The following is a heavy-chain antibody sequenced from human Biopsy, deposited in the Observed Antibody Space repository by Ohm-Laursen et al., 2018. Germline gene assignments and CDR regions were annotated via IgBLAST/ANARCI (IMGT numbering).Heavy chain of an antibody. CDR3: TAGIPGLSRSSDY. D-gene: IGHD6-19*01. Sequence: GSLRLSCAASGFTFSAAWMYWVRQAPGKGLECVALVKSNANGGTTEYPAPVEGRFSISRDDSRNTVYLHMSSLNTDDTAIYFCTAGIPGLSRSSDYWGQGTLVTVSS. V-gene: IGHV3-15*05. CDR1: GFTFSAAW. CDR2: VKSNANGGTT. J-gene: IGHJ4*02.